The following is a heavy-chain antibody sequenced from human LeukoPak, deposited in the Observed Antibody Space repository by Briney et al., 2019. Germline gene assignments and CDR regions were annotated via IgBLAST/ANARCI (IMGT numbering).Heavy chain of an antibody. CDR1: GYTFTGYY. CDR3: ARSRILLRGVPQVNNWFDP. D-gene: IGHD3-10*01. Sequence: GASVNVSCKASGYTFTGYYMHWVRQATGQGLEWMGWINPNSGGTNYAQKFQGRVTMTRDTSISTAYMELSRLRSDDTAVYYCARSRILLRGVPQVNNWFDPWGQGTLVTVSS. CDR2: INPNSGGT. V-gene: IGHV1-2*02. J-gene: IGHJ5*02.